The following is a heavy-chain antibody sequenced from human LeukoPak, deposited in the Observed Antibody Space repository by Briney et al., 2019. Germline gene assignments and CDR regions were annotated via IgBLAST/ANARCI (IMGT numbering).Heavy chain of an antibody. D-gene: IGHD5-18*01. CDR2: INGKNGNT. J-gene: IGHJ4*02. Sequence: ASVKVSCKTSGYTFSDYYIHWVRQAPGQGSEWMGWINGKNGNTHYAQKFQGRVTLTRDTSISTSYMDLDGLRSDATAVYYCARDGHNLGYPHFDFWGQGILVTVSS. CDR3: ARDGHNLGYPHFDF. V-gene: IGHV1-2*02. CDR1: GYTFSDYY.